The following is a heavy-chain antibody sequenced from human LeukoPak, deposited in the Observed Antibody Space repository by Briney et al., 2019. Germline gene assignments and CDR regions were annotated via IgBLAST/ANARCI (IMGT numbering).Heavy chain of an antibody. CDR2: ISGSGGGT. CDR1: GFTFSSYA. V-gene: IGHV3-23*01. D-gene: IGHD6-19*01. J-gene: IGHJ4*02. CDR3: AKDQGIAVAGFDY. Sequence: GGSLRLSCAASGFTFSSYAMSWVRQAPGKGLEWVSAISGSGGGTYYADSVKGRFTISRDNSKNTLYLQMNSLRAEDTAVYYCAKDQGIAVAGFDYWGQGTLVTVSS.